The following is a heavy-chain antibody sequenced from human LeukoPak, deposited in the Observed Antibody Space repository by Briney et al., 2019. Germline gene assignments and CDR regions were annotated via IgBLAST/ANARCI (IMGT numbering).Heavy chain of an antibody. V-gene: IGHV4-34*01. D-gene: IGHD3-10*01. CDR3: ASLITMVRGVIKDY. CDR1: GGSFSGYY. Sequence: SETLSLTCAVYGGSFSGYYWSWIRQPPGKGLEWIGEINHSGSTNYNPSLKSRVTISVDTSKNQFSLKLSSVTAAGTAVYYCASLITMVRGVIKDYWGQGTLVTVSS. CDR2: INHSGST. J-gene: IGHJ4*02.